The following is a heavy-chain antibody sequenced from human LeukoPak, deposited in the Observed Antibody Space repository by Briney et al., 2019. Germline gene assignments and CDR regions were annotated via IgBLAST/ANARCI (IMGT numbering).Heavy chain of an antibody. CDR3: AKTTAGYSSGRYPGWPVDY. CDR2: ISGSGGST. D-gene: IGHD6-19*01. V-gene: IGHV3-23*01. CDR1: GFTFGSYA. J-gene: IGHJ4*02. Sequence: GGSLRLPCAASGFTFGSYAMYWVRQAPGKGLEGVSGISGSGGSTFYADSVKGRFTISRDNSENTVYLQMNSLRADGTAVYYCAKTTAGYSSGRYPGWPVDYWGQGTLVTVSS.